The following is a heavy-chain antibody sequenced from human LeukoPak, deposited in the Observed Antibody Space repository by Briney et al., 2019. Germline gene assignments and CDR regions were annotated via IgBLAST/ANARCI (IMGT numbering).Heavy chain of an antibody. D-gene: IGHD6-19*01. CDR3: ARDHSVAGTYYYYYGMEV. CDR1: GYTFTSYG. Sequence: ASVKVSCKASGYTFTSYGISWVRQAPGQGLEWMGWISAYNGNTNYAQKLQGRVTMTTDTSTSTAYMELRSLRSDDTAVYYCARDHSVAGTYYYYYGMEVWGQGTTVTVSS. J-gene: IGHJ6*02. V-gene: IGHV1-18*01. CDR2: ISAYNGNT.